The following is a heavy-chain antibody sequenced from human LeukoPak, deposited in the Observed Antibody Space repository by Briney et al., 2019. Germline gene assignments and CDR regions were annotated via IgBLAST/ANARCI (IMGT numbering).Heavy chain of an antibody. J-gene: IGHJ5*02. CDR1: GFTFSSYG. CDR2: IRYDGSNK. CDR3: AGALHYYDSSGFDA. Sequence: PGGSLRLSCAASGFTFSSYGMHWVRQAPCKGLEWVAFIRYDGSNKYYADSVKGRFTISRDNSKNTLYLQMNSLRAEDTAVYYCAGALHYYDSSGFDAWGQGTLVTVSS. V-gene: IGHV3-30*02. D-gene: IGHD3-22*01.